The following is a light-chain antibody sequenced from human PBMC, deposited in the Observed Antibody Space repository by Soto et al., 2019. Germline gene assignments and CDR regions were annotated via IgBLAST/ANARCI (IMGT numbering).Light chain of an antibody. V-gene: IGKV3-20*01. Sequence: EIVLTQSPGTLSLSPGERATLSCSASQSGFAFYLAWFQQKPGQAPRLLIYDTFNRATGIPDRFSGSGSGTDFTLTISRLEPEDFAVYYCHQYGNSPWTLGQGTKVEIK. CDR2: DTF. J-gene: IGKJ1*01. CDR1: QSGFAFY. CDR3: HQYGNSPWT.